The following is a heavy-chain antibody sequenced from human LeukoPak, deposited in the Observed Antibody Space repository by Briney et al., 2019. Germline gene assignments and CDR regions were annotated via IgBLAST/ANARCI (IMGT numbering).Heavy chain of an antibody. CDR1: GFTFSSYA. D-gene: IGHD3-22*01. Sequence: GGSLRLSCAASGFTFSSYAMHWVRQAPGKGLEWVAVISYDGSNKYYADSVKGRFTISRDNSKNTLYLQMNSLRAEDTAVYYCAKDFSVYNYDSRVFEYWGQGTLVTVSS. V-gene: IGHV3-30*04. J-gene: IGHJ4*02. CDR2: ISYDGSNK. CDR3: AKDFSVYNYDSRVFEY.